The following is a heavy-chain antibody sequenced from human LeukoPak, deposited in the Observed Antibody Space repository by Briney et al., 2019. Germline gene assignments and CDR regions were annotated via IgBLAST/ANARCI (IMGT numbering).Heavy chain of an antibody. V-gene: IGHV3-23*01. J-gene: IGHJ3*02. Sequence: PGGSLRLSCVASEFTLSSYAMSWVRQAPGKGLEWVSGMSSSGTYIYYKDSVKGRFTISRDSSRLYLQMNSLRSEDTAQYYCAKTYYGSGGSRAFDTWGQGTMVIVSS. D-gene: IGHD3-22*01. CDR1: EFTLSSYA. CDR2: MSSSGTYI. CDR3: AKTYYGSGGSRAFDT.